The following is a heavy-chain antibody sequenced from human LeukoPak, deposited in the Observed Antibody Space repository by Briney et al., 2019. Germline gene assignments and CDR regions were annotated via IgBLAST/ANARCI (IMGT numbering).Heavy chain of an antibody. CDR1: GGSISSGGYY. Sequence: PSQTLSLTCTVSGGSISSGGYYWGWIRQPPGKGLEWIGSIYYSGSTYYNPSLKSRVTISVDTSKSQFSLKLSSVTAADTAVYYCASRPTYYYGSGSFGLKDYWGQGTLVTVSS. CDR2: IYYSGST. V-gene: IGHV4-39*07. D-gene: IGHD3-10*01. J-gene: IGHJ4*02. CDR3: ASRPTYYYGSGSFGLKDY.